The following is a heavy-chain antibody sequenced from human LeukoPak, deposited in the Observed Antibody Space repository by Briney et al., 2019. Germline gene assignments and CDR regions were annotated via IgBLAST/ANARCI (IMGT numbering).Heavy chain of an antibody. CDR2: MAADGDK. Sequence: GGSLRLSCAASGFTFSTYAMHWVRQAPGKGLEWVAVMAADGDKYYADSVKGRFTISRDNSKNTLYLQMNSLRPEDTAVYYCARDDTGYGLFDSWGQGTLVTVSS. CDR3: ARDDTGYGLFDS. V-gene: IGHV3-30*04. CDR1: GFTFSTYA. D-gene: IGHD5-12*01. J-gene: IGHJ5*01.